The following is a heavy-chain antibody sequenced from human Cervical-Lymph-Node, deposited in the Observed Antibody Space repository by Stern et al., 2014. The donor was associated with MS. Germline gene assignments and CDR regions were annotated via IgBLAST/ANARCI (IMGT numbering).Heavy chain of an antibody. CDR2: INPNTGGP. CDR1: GYIFTGYY. CDR3: ARDQRGITIFGVVTDYYYLGMDV. Sequence: VQLVESGAEVNKPGASVKVSCKTSGYIFTGYYIHWVRPAPGQGLEGMAWINPNTGGPKYAQKLQGRVTMSRDTSISTAYVELSSLTSDDTAVYYCARDQRGITIFGVVTDYYYLGMDVWGQGTTVTVSS. V-gene: IGHV1-2*02. D-gene: IGHD3-3*01. J-gene: IGHJ6*02.